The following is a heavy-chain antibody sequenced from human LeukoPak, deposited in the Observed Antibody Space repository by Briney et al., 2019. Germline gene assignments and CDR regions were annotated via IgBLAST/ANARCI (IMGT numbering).Heavy chain of an antibody. CDR3: AELGITMIGGV. D-gene: IGHD3-10*02. V-gene: IGHV3-48*03. CDR1: GFTFSSYE. Sequence: SGGSLRLSCAASGFTFSSYEMNWVRQAPGKWLEWVPYISRSGSTIYYADSVKGRFTISRDNAKNSLSLQMNSLRAEDTAVYYFAELGITMIGGVWGKGTTVTISS. CDR2: ISRSGSTI. J-gene: IGHJ6*04.